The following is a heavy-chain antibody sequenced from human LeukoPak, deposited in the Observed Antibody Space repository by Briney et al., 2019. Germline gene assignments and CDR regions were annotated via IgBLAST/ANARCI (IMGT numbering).Heavy chain of an antibody. D-gene: IGHD3-3*01. J-gene: IGHJ4*02. CDR2: TSHSGHT. CDR3: ARGPPVLRFLEWLLTFDY. Sequence: PSGTLSLICVVSGGSISTNSWWSWVRQPPGKGLEWIGETSHSGHTNYNPSLRSRVTISVDTSKNQFSLKLSSVTAADTAVYYCARGPPVLRFLEWLLTFDYWGQGTLVTVSS. V-gene: IGHV4-4*02. CDR1: GGSISTNSW.